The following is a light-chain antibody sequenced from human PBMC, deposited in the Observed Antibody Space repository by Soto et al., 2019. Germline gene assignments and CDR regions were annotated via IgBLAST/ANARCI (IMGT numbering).Light chain of an antibody. CDR3: CADAGSSRYV. Sequence: QSALTQPASVSGSPGQSITISCTRSSSHVGSYDFVSWYQQHPGKAPKVLIYEVTKRPSGVSNRFSGSKSGNTASLTISGLQADDEADYYCCADAGSSRYVFGTGTKLTFL. CDR1: SSHVGSYDF. J-gene: IGLJ1*01. V-gene: IGLV2-23*02. CDR2: EVT.